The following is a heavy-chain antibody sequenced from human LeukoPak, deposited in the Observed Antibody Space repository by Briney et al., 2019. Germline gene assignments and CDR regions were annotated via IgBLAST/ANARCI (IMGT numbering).Heavy chain of an antibody. CDR1: GGSISSGGYY. Sequence: PSETLSLTCTVSGGSISSGGYYWSWIRQHPGKGLEWIGYIYYSGSTYYNPSLKSRVTIPVDTSKNQFSLKLSSVTAADTAVYYCAGLPGEFFAFDIWGQGTMVTVSS. CDR3: AGLPGEFFAFDI. V-gene: IGHV4-31*03. J-gene: IGHJ3*02. D-gene: IGHD3-10*01. CDR2: IYYSGST.